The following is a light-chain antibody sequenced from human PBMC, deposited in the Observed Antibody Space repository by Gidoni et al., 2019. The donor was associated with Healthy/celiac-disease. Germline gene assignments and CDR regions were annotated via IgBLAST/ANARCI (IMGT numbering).Light chain of an antibody. CDR3: QQRSNWLWT. J-gene: IGKJ1*01. CDR1: QSVSSY. CDR2: DAS. Sequence: EIVLTQSPATLSLSPGERATLSCRASQSVSSYLAWYQQKPGQAPRLLIYDASNRATGIPARFSGSGSGTDFTLTISSLEPEDFAVYYCQQRSNWLWTFGKGPRWKSN. V-gene: IGKV3-11*01.